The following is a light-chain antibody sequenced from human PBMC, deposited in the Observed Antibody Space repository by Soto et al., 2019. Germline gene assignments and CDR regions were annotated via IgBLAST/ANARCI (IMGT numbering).Light chain of an antibody. Sequence: QSLLTQPPSASGTPGQRVTISCSGSSSNIGSNYVYWYQQLPGTAPKLLIYRNNQRPSGVPDRFSGSKSGTSASLAISGLRSEDEADYYCAAWDDSLSVNWVFGGGTKLTVL. CDR2: RNN. J-gene: IGLJ3*02. CDR1: SSNIGSNY. CDR3: AAWDDSLSVNWV. V-gene: IGLV1-47*01.